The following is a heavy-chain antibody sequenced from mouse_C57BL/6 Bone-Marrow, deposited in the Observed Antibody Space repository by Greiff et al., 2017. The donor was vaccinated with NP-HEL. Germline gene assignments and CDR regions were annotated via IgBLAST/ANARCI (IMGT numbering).Heavy chain of an antibody. Sequence: DVQLVESGGGLVQPGGSLKLSCAASGFTFSDYYMYWVRQTPEKRLEWVAYISNGGGSTYYPDTVKGRFTISRDNAKNTLYLQMSRLKSEDTAMYYCARGGMDYWGQGTSVTVSS. CDR1: GFTFSDYY. V-gene: IGHV5-12*01. J-gene: IGHJ4*01. CDR3: ARGGMDY. CDR2: ISNGGGST.